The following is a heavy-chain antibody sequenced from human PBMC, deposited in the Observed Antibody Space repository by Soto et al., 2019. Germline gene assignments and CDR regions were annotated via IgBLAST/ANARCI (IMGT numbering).Heavy chain of an antibody. Sequence: GGSLRLSCAASGFTFSGSAMHWVRQASGKGLEWVGRIRSKANSYATAYAASVKGRFTISRDDSKNTAYLQMNSLKTEDTAVYYCTRPNIVVVPAAIYGMDVWGQGTTVTVSS. CDR1: GFTFSGSA. CDR3: TRPNIVVVPAAIYGMDV. CDR2: IRSKANSYAT. D-gene: IGHD2-2*02. J-gene: IGHJ6*02. V-gene: IGHV3-73*01.